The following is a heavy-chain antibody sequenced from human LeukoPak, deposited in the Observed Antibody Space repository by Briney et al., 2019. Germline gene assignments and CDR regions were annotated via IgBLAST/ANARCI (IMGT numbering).Heavy chain of an antibody. CDR2: IWYDGSNK. CDR1: GFTFSSYG. J-gene: IGHJ6*02. V-gene: IGHV3-30*02. Sequence: PGGSLRLSCAASGFTFSSYGMHWVRQAPGKGLEWVAVIWYDGSNKYYADSVKGRFTISRDDSKNTLYLQMNSLRAEDTAVYYCAKDKVVGATSYYYGMDVWGQGTTVTVSS. D-gene: IGHD1-26*01. CDR3: AKDKVVGATSYYYGMDV.